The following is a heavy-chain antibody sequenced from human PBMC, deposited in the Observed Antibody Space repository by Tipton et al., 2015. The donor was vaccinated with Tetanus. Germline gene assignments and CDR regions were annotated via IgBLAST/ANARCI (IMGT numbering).Heavy chain of an antibody. V-gene: IGHV3-9*01. CDR2: ITWNSASL. J-gene: IGHJ5*01. CDR1: GFTFHDHA. Sequence: SLRLSCAAFGFTFHDHAMHWVRQRPGKGLEWVSGITWNSASLLYADSVKGRFTISRDNAKSSLFLQMNNLVPEDTALYFCAKDFPSTTMPTLDSWGQGTPVTVSS. D-gene: IGHD5-24*01. CDR3: AKDFPSTTMPTLDS.